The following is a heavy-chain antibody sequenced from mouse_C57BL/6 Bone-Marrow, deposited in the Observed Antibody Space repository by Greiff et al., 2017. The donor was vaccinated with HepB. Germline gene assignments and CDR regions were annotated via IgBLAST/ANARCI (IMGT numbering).Heavy chain of an antibody. CDR3: AAYGSSYVVFAY. D-gene: IGHD1-1*01. Sequence: EVKVEESGGGLVQPGGSLSLSCAASGFTFTDYYMSWVRQPPGKALEWLGFIRNKANGYTTEYSASVKGRFTISRDNSQSILYLQMNALRAEDSATYYCAAYGSSYVVFAYWGQGTLVTVSA. V-gene: IGHV7-3*01. CDR2: IRNKANGYTT. J-gene: IGHJ3*01. CDR1: GFTFTDYY.